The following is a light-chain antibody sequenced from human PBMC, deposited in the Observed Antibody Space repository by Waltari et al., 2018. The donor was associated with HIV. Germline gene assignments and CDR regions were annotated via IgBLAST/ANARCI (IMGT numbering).Light chain of an antibody. CDR3: ASWDDSLSGPNWV. CDR2: GNE. CDR1: SSSIGTNY. Sequence: QSVLTQPPSTSGAPGQRVIISCSGSSSSIGTNYVYWYQKLPGKAPKLLIDGNEGRPSGVPDRFSGSRSGTSASLAISGLRSEDEADYYCASWDDSLSGPNWVFGGGTSLTVL. J-gene: IGLJ3*02. V-gene: IGLV1-47*01.